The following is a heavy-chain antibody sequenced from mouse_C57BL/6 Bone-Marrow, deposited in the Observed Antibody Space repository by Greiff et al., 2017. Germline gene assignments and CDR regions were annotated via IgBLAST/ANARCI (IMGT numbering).Heavy chain of an antibody. CDR2: IDPENGDT. CDR3: TLRGMDD. J-gene: IGHJ4*01. D-gene: IGHD2-12*01. CDR1: GFTIKDDY. Sequence: VQLQQSGAELVRPGASVKLSCTASGFTIKDDYMNWVKQRPEQGLEWIGWIDPENGDTNYAPKFQGKATITADTSSNTAYLQHSSLTYEDTAVYYWTLRGMDDWGQGTSVTVSA. V-gene: IGHV14-4*01.